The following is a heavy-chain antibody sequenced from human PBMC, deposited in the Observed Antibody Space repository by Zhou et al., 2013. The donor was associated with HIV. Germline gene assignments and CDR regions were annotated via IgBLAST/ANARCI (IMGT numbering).Heavy chain of an antibody. V-gene: IGHV1-2*02. J-gene: IGHJ4*02. D-gene: IGHD2-15*01. CDR1: GYIFSDFY. CDR2: INPNGAGT. CDR3: ARLGNQVILRAYDL. Sequence: QVQLMQSGTEVKKPGASVKVSCKASGYIFSDFYIHWVRQAPGQGFEWMGWINPNGAGTYYARNFQGRVTMTRDKAISTAYMELSSLTSDDTAVYYCARLGNQVILRAYDLWGQGTLVAVSS.